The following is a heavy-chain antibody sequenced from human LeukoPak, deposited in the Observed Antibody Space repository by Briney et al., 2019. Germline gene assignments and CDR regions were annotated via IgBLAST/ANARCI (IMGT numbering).Heavy chain of an antibody. J-gene: IGHJ6*03. CDR3: ARDLGGYSSGSYFYYMDI. V-gene: IGHV4-59*12. Sequence: SETLSLTCTVSGGSISSYYWSWIRQPPGKGLEWIGYIYYSGSTNYNPSLKSRVTMSLDTSENQLSLKLSSVTAADTAVYYCARDLGGYSSGSYFYYMDIWGKGTTVTVSS. CDR2: IYYSGST. CDR1: GGSISSYY. D-gene: IGHD5-18*01.